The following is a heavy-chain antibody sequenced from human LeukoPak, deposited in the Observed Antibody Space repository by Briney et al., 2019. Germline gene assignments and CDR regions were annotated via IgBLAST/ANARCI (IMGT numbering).Heavy chain of an antibody. Sequence: SETLSLTGSVSGGAVTSFYWSWIRQSPGKGLEWIGYFYYSGSTKYNPSLKSRVTMSGDTSKNQLSLKLRSVTAADTAMYYCARHRFASAVILDYWGQGDPVTVSS. D-gene: IGHD2-21*02. V-gene: IGHV4-59*08. CDR1: GGAVTSFY. J-gene: IGHJ4*02. CDR3: ARHRFASAVILDY. CDR2: FYYSGST.